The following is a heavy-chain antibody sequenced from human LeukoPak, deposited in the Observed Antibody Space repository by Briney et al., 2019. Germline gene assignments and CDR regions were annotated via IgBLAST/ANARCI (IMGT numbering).Heavy chain of an antibody. J-gene: IGHJ3*02. V-gene: IGHV1-46*03. CDR1: GYTFTSYY. Sequence: ASVKVSCKASGYTFTSYYMHWVRQAPGQGLEWMGMINPSGGSTSYAQKFQGRVTMTRDTSTSTVYMELSSLRSEDTAVYYCAVTLEWLKWGAFDIWGQGTMVTVPS. D-gene: IGHD3-3*01. CDR3: AVTLEWLKWGAFDI. CDR2: INPSGGST.